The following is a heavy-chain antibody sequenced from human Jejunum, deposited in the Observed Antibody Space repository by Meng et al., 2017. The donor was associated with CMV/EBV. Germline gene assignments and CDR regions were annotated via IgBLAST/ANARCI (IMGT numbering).Heavy chain of an antibody. J-gene: IGHJ4*02. Sequence: VALRECGAGLLTASWTLCRTCAVYGGSFSGYYWNWIRQPPGKGLEWIGEINHSGTTNYNPSLKSRVTISVDTSKNQFSLKLSSVTAADTAVYYCAVDIVPAMGPGTPLTTNYWGQGTLVTVSS. V-gene: IGHV4-34*01. D-gene: IGHD5-12*01. CDR1: GGSFSGYY. CDR2: INHSGTT. CDR3: AVDIVPAMGPGTPLTTNY.